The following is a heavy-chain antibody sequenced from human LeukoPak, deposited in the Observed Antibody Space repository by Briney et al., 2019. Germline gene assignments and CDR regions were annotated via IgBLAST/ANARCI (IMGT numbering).Heavy chain of an antibody. CDR2: ISTTGSYT. CDR1: GFTFSDYY. Sequence: GGSLRLSCAASGFTFSDYYMSWIRQAPGKGLQWVSYISTTGSYTNYADSVKGRFTISRDNAKNSLYLQMNSLRVEDTAVYYCARDQADYGGYGSYHYGMDVWGQGTTVTVSS. D-gene: IGHD4-17*01. CDR3: ARDQADYGGYGSYHYGMDV. V-gene: IGHV3-11*05. J-gene: IGHJ6*02.